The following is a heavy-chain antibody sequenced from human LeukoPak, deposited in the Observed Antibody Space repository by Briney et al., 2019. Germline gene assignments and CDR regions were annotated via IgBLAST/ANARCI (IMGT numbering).Heavy chain of an antibody. D-gene: IGHD3-3*01. CDR1: GFTFRDAW. V-gene: IGHV3-15*01. CDR3: AKHIYGVVSIQQ. CDR2: IRSKTDGGTT. Sequence: TAGGSLRLSCAASGFTFRDAWMTWVRQAPGKGLEWVGRIRSKTDGGTTDYAVSVQGRFTISRDDSKNTLYLQMSSLKTEDTAVYYCAKHIYGVVSIQQWGQGTLVTVSS. J-gene: IGHJ1*01.